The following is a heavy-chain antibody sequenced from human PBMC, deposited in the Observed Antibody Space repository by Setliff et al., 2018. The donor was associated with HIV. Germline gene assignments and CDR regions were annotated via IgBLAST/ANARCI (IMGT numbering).Heavy chain of an antibody. CDR1: GYTFASYA. V-gene: IGHV7-4-1*02. J-gene: IGHJ3*02. CDR3: AREKTLGALDI. Sequence: ASVKVSCKASGYTFASYAMNWVRQAPGQGLEWMGWINTNTGNPTYAQGFTGRFVFSLDTSVSTAFLQISSLKAEDTAVYFCAREKTLGALDIWGQGTMVTVSS. CDR2: INTNTGNP.